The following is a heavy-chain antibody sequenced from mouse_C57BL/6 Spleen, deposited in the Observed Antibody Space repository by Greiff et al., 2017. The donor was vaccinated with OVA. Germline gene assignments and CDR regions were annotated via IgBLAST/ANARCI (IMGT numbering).Heavy chain of an antibody. CDR2: IHPNSGST. J-gene: IGHJ2*01. D-gene: IGHD2-5*01. CDR1: GYTFTSYW. V-gene: IGHV1-64*01. Sequence: QVQLQQPGAELVKPGASVKLSCKASGYTFTSYWMHWVKQRPGQGLEWIGMIHPNSGSTNYNEKFKSKATLTVDKSSSTAYMQLSSLTSEDSAVYYCTRGGYSIDFDYWGQGTTLTVSS. CDR3: TRGGYSIDFDY.